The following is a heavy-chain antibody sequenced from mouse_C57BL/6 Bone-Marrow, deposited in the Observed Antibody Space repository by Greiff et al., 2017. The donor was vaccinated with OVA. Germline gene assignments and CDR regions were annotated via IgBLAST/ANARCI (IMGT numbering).Heavy chain of an antibody. CDR2: ISSGSSTI. D-gene: IGHD1-1*01. J-gene: IGHJ2*01. Sequence: EVKLVESGGGLVKPGGSLKLSCAASGFTFSDYGMHWVRQAPEKGLEWVAYISSGSSTIYYADTVKGRFTISRDNAKNTLFLQMTSLRSEDTAMYYCARDYYYGSLYYFDYWGQGTTLTVSS. CDR3: ARDYYYGSLYYFDY. CDR1: GFTFSDYG. V-gene: IGHV5-17*01.